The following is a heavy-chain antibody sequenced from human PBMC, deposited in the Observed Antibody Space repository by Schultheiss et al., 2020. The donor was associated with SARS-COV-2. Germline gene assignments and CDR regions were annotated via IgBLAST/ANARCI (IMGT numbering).Heavy chain of an antibody. CDR2: IWYDGSNK. CDR1: GFTFSSYG. V-gene: IGHV3-33*01. J-gene: IGHJ4*02. CDR3: ARDEGYYYDSSGPFDY. Sequence: GSLRLSCAASGFTFSSYGMHWVRQAPGKGLEWVAVIWYDGSNKYYADSVKGRFTISRDNSKNTLYLQMNSLRAVDTAVYYCARDEGYYYDSSGPFDYWGQGTLVTVSS. D-gene: IGHD3-22*01.